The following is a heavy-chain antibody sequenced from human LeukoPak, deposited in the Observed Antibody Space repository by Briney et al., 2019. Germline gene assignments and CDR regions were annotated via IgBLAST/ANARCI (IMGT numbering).Heavy chain of an antibody. CDR3: ARTPGYSSSWYDDY. D-gene: IGHD6-13*01. Sequence: PGGSLRLSCAASGLTFSSYSISWVRQAPGKGLGWVSSISISSSYIYYADSVKGRFTISRDNAKNSLYRQMNSLTAEATAVYYCARTPGYSSSWYDDYWGQGTLVTVSS. V-gene: IGHV3-21*01. CDR2: ISISSSYI. CDR1: GLTFSSYS. J-gene: IGHJ4*02.